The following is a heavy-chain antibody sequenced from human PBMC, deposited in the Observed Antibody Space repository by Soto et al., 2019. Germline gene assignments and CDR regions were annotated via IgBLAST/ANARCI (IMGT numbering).Heavy chain of an antibody. D-gene: IGHD4-17*01. CDR1: GGSISSYY. CDR2: IYYSGDT. CDR3: ARDTRYGVLDY. Sequence: SETLSLTCTVSGGSISSYYWSWIRQPPGKGLEWIGYIYYSGDTNYNPSLKSRVTISVDTSKNQFSLSLSSLTAADTAVYYCARDTRYGVLDYWGQGTLVTVS. V-gene: IGHV4-59*01. J-gene: IGHJ4*02.